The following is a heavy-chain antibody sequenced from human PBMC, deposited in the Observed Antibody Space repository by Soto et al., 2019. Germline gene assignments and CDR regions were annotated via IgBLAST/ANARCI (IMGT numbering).Heavy chain of an antibody. CDR2: ISYDESNT. CDR3: AKDGITLRFLESLLYLDN. Sequence: QVQLVESGGGVVQPGRSLRLSCAASGFTFSSYAMHWVRQAPGKGLEWVAVISYDESNTYYADSVKGRFTISRDNSKNTLFLQMNSLRAEDTAVYYCAKDGITLRFLESLLYLDNWGQGTLVTVSS. CDR1: GFTFSSYA. J-gene: IGHJ4*02. D-gene: IGHD3-3*01. V-gene: IGHV3-30*18.